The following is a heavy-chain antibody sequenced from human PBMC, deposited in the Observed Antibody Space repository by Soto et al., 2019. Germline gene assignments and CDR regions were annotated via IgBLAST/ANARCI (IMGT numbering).Heavy chain of an antibody. V-gene: IGHV1-18*01. D-gene: IGHD3-16*01. Sequence: QVQLVQSGAEVKKPGASVKVSCKASGYTFTNFGISWVRQAPGQGLEWMGWISAYNGNTNYAEKFQGRVTMTPDTSTSTAYMEVRSLRFDDTAVYYCATGGTPLAYWGPGTLVTVSS. CDR3: ATGGTPLAY. CDR1: GYTFTNFG. CDR2: ISAYNGNT. J-gene: IGHJ4*02.